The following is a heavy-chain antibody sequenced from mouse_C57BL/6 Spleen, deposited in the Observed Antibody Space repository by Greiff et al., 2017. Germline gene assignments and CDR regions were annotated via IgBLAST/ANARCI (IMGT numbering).Heavy chain of an antibody. V-gene: IGHV1-62-3*01. Sequence: QVQLQQPGAELVKPGASVKLSCKASGYTFTSYWMPWVKQRPGRGLEWIGRIDPNGGGTKYTEKFKSKATLTVDKPSSTAYMQLSRLTSEDSAVYYCARGGYGSSYYYAMDYWGQGTSVTVSS. D-gene: IGHD1-1*01. J-gene: IGHJ4*01. CDR2: IDPNGGGT. CDR3: ARGGYGSSYYYAMDY. CDR1: GYTFTSYW.